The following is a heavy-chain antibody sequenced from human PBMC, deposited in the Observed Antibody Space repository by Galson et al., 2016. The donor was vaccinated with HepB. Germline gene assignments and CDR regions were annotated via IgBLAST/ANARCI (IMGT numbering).Heavy chain of an antibody. J-gene: IGHJ4*02. Sequence: SLRLSCAASGFMFSSYSMNWVRQTPGQGLEWVSSISSGSSYIFYADSVKGRFTISRDNAKNSLYLQMNSLRAEDTVVYFCAKVRPGYCSTTNCYDSGMDYWGQGTRVTVSS. CDR2: ISSGSSYI. CDR1: GFMFSSYS. V-gene: IGHV3-21*01. CDR3: AKVRPGYCSTTNCYDSGMDY. D-gene: IGHD2-2*01.